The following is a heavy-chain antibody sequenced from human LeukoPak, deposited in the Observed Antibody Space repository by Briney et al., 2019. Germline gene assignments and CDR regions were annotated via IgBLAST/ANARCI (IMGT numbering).Heavy chain of an antibody. J-gene: IGHJ4*02. Sequence: PSETLSLTCTVSGGSISSYYWSWIRQPPGKGLEWIGYIYYSGSTNYNPSLKSRVTISVDTSKNQFSLKLSSVTAADTAVYYCAGSSLDGSGSPLYWGQGTLVTVSS. V-gene: IGHV4-59*08. CDR3: AGSSLDGSGSPLY. D-gene: IGHD3-10*01. CDR2: IYYSGST. CDR1: GGSISSYY.